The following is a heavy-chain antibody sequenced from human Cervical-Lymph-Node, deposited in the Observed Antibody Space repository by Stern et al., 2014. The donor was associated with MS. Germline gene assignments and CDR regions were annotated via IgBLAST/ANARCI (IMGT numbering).Heavy chain of an antibody. D-gene: IGHD2-8*01. CDR3: ARVRNGALEGS. V-gene: IGHV1-18*01. Sequence: QVQLVESGPEVKKPGASVKVSCRASGATFSTHGISWVRQAPGQGLEWMGWISAYRGNTNYAQNLQGRVTMTTDTSTSTSYMEMRSLTSDDTGVYYCARVRNGALEGSWGQGTLITVSS. J-gene: IGHJ4*02. CDR1: GATFSTHG. CDR2: ISAYRGNT.